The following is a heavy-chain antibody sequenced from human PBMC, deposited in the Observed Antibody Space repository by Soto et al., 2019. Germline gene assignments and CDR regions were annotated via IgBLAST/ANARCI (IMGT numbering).Heavy chain of an antibody. CDR2: ISSSGSTI. D-gene: IGHD3-10*01. V-gene: IGHV3-11*01. CDR1: GFTFSDYY. Sequence: GGSLRLSCAASGFTFSDYYMSWIRQAPGKGLEWVSYISSSGSTIYYADSVKGRFTISRDNAKNSLYLQMNSLRAEDTAVYYCARVENGHYYGSGGGYYYGMDVWGQGTTVTVS. CDR3: ARVENGHYYGSGGGYYYGMDV. J-gene: IGHJ6*02.